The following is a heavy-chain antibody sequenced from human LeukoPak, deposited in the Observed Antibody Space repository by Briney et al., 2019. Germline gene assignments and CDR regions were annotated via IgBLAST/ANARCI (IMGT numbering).Heavy chain of an antibody. CDR3: ARLVPGSGSYLFMFHYYYYYMDV. CDR2: VSSSGSTI. CDR1: GFTFSDYY. V-gene: IGHV3-11*01. D-gene: IGHD1-26*01. Sequence: GGSLRLSCAASGFTFSDYYMSWIRQAPGKGLEWVSYVSSSGSTIYYADSVKGRFTISRDNAKNSLYLQMNSLRAEDTAVYYCARLVPGSGSYLFMFHYYYYYMDVWGKGTTVTISS. J-gene: IGHJ6*03.